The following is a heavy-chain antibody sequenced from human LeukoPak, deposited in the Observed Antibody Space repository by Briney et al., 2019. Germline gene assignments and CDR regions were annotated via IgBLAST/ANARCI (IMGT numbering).Heavy chain of an antibody. CDR1: GGSISSYY. Sequence: SETLSLTCTVSGGSISSYYWSWIRQPAGKGLEWIGRIYTSGSTNYNPSLKSRVTMSVDTSKNQFSLKLSSVTAADTAVYYCARDSQLYCSSTSCYTEYYYYMDVWGKGTTVTVSS. CDR2: IYTSGST. V-gene: IGHV4-4*07. J-gene: IGHJ6*03. D-gene: IGHD2-2*02. CDR3: ARDSQLYCSSTSCYTEYYYYMDV.